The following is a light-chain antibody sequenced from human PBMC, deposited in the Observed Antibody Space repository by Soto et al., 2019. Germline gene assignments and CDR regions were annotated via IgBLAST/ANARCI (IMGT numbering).Light chain of an antibody. CDR3: QQYGSYRPWA. J-gene: IGKJ1*01. V-gene: IGKV3-20*01. Sequence: EIVLTQSPGTLSLSPGERATLSCRASQSVSSYYLAWYQQKPGQAPRLLIHGASNRATGVPDRFSGSGSGTDFTLTISRLEPEDFAVYYCQQYGSYRPWAFGQGTKVEI. CDR2: GAS. CDR1: QSVSSYY.